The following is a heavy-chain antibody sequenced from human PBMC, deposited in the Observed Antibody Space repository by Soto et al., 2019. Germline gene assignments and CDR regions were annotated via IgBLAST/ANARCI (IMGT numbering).Heavy chain of an antibody. CDR3: AKGQYSSGGLLDY. D-gene: IGHD6-19*01. CDR2: ISYDGSNK. CDR1: GFTFSSYG. V-gene: IGHV3-30*18. Sequence: QVQLVESGGGVVQPGRSLRLSCAASGFTFSSYGMHWVRQAPGKGLEWVAVISYDGSNKYYADSVKGRFTISRDNSKNRLYLKMNSLRAEDMAVYYCAKGQYSSGGLLDYWGQGTMVTVSS. J-gene: IGHJ4*02.